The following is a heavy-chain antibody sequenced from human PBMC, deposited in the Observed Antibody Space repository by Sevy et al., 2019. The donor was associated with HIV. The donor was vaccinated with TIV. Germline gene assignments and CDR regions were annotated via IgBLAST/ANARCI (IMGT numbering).Heavy chain of an antibody. V-gene: IGHV3-33*01. J-gene: IGHJ3*02. CDR2: IWYDGSNK. CDR3: ARHRDYGGDAFDI. CDR1: GFTFSSYG. Sequence: GGSLRLSCAASGFTFSSYGMHWVRQAPGKGLEWVAVIWYDGSNKYYADSVKGRFTISRDNSKNTLYLQMNSLRAEDTAVYYCARHRDYGGDAFDIWGQGTMVTVSS. D-gene: IGHD4-17*01.